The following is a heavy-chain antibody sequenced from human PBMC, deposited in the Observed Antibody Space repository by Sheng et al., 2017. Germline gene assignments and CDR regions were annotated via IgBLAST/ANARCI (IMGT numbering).Heavy chain of an antibody. Sequence: QVQLVESGGGVVQPGRSLRLSCAASGFTFSSYAMHWVRQAPGKGLEWVAVISYDGSNKYYADSVKGRFTISRDNSKNTLYLQMNSLRAEDTAVYYCARPSIAAAGVNWFDPWGQGTLVTVSS. CDR2: ISYDGSNK. D-gene: IGHD6-13*01. CDR3: ARPSIAAAGVNWFDP. J-gene: IGHJ5*02. CDR1: GFTFSSYA. V-gene: IGHV3-30*04.